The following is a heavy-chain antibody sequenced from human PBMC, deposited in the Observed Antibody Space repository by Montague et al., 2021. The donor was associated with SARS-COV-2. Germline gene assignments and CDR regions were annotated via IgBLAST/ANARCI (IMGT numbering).Heavy chain of an antibody. CDR2: IYYRGST. CDR1: GGSINSDY. D-gene: IGHD5-24*01. CDR3: AREDRWNWFDP. V-gene: IGHV4-59*01. J-gene: IGHJ5*02. Sequence: SETLSLTCTVSGGSINSDYWSWIRQPPGKGLEWIGYIYYRGSTNYNPSLKSRVTILVDTSKNQFSLKLISVTAADTAVYYCAREDRWNWFDPWGQGILVTVSS.